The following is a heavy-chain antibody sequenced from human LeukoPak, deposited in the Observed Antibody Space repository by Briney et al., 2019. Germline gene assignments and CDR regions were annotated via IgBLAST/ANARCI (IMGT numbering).Heavy chain of an antibody. J-gene: IGHJ6*04. V-gene: IGHV4-34*01. D-gene: IGHD2-2*01. CDR2: INHSGST. CDR3: ARGGYCSSTSCYPYYYYGMDV. Sequence: SETLSLTCAVYGGSFSGYYWSWIRQPPGKGLEWIGEINHSGSTNYNPSLKSRVTISVDTSKNQFSLKLSSVTAADTAVYYCARGGYCSSTSCYPYYYYGMDVWGKGTTVTVSS. CDR1: GGSFSGYY.